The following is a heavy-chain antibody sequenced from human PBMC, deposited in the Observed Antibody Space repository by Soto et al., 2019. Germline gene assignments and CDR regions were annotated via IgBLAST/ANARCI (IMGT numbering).Heavy chain of an antibody. CDR1: GFTFSSYG. D-gene: IGHD3-3*01. J-gene: IGHJ6*02. CDR3: AKNVDDFGGNGMDV. Sequence: PGGSLRLSCAASGFTFSSYGMHWVRQAPGKGLEWVAVISYDGSNKYYADSVKGRFTISRDNSKNPLYLQMNSLRAEDTAVYYCAKNVDDFGGNGMDVWGQGTTVTVSS. V-gene: IGHV3-30*18. CDR2: ISYDGSNK.